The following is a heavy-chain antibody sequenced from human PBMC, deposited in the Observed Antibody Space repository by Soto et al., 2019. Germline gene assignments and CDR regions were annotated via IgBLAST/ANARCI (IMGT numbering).Heavy chain of an antibody. Sequence: PSETLSLTCAVYGGSFSGYYWSWIRQPPGKGLEWIGEINHSGSTNYNPSLKSRVTLSVDTSKNQFSLKLSSVTAADTAVYYCARGIPYYEFWSGYTSYGMDVWGQGTTVTASS. V-gene: IGHV4-34*01. CDR1: GGSFSGYY. CDR2: INHSGST. D-gene: IGHD3-3*01. CDR3: ARGIPYYEFWSGYTSYGMDV. J-gene: IGHJ6*02.